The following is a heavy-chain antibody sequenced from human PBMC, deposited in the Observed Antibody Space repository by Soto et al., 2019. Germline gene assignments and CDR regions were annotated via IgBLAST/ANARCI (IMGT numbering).Heavy chain of an antibody. CDR3: ARVDYYAIIDF. D-gene: IGHD3-22*01. J-gene: IGHJ4*02. CDR2: IKQNEGEK. CDR1: GFTFDDYG. Sequence: GSLRLSCAAFGFTFDDYGMSWVRQAPGKGLEWVANIKQNEGEKSYVDSVKGRFTISRDNAKKSLYLQMNSLRAEDTAVYYCARVDYYAIIDFWGQGTLVTVSS. V-gene: IGHV3-7*01.